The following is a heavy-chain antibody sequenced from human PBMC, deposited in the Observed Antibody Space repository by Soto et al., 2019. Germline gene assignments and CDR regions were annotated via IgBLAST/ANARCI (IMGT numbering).Heavy chain of an antibody. CDR1: GFIFSSYA. Sequence: EVQLLESGGDLLQPGGSLRLSCAASGFIFSSYAMGWVRQAPGKGLEWVSAISGRGGTIYYAYSVKGRFTISRDNSKNTLYLQMNTLRGQDSAVYYCTRGSASGAFDYWGQGALVTVSS. CDR2: ISGRGGTI. J-gene: IGHJ4*02. V-gene: IGHV3-23*01. D-gene: IGHD2-8*02. CDR3: TRGSASGAFDY.